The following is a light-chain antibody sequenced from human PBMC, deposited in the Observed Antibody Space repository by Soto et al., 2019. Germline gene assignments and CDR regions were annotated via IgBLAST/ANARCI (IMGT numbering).Light chain of an antibody. Sequence: EIVLTQSPATLSVSPVERVTLSCRASQSVRSNLAWYQQKPGQAPRLLIYDASHRVTGIPVRFSGSGSDSDFTLTISSLEPEDFAVYYCQQRSYPITFGQGTRLEIK. J-gene: IGKJ5*01. CDR3: QQRSYPIT. V-gene: IGKV3-11*01. CDR1: QSVRSN. CDR2: DAS.